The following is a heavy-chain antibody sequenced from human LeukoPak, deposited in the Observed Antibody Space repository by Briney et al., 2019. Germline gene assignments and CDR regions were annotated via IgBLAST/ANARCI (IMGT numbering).Heavy chain of an antibody. CDR2: IYYSGST. V-gene: IGHV4-59*01. J-gene: IGHJ4*02. CDR1: GDSISSYY. D-gene: IGHD6-13*01. Sequence: PLETLSLTCTVSGDSISSYYWSWIRQPPGQGLEWIGYIYYSGSTNYNPSLKSRVTISVDTSKNQFSLKLSSVTAADTAVYYCARGGSSWDEGFDYWGQGTLVTVSS. CDR3: ARGGSSWDEGFDY.